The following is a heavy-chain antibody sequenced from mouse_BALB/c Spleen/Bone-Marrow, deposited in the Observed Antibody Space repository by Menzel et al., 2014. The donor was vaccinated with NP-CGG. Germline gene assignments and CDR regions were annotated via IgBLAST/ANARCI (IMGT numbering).Heavy chain of an antibody. CDR1: GYTFTDHV. CDR2: IYPGSGST. J-gene: IGHJ2*01. CDR3: ARHHRYAYYFDY. V-gene: IGHV1-81*01. Sequence: VQGVESGPELVKPGASVKMSCKASGYTFTDHVISWVKQRTGQGLEWIGEIYPGSGSTYHNEKFKGKATLTVDTSSSTAYVDLSSLTSEDSAVYYCARHHRYAYYFDYWGQGTTLTVSS. D-gene: IGHD2-14*01.